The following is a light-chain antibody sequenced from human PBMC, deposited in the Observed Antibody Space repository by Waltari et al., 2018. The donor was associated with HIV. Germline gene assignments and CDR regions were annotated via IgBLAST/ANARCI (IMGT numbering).Light chain of an antibody. CDR3: LLSYSGARV. CDR2: DTN. Sequence: AVVTQEPSLTVSPGGTVTLTCGSSIGAVAGGHYPYWFQQKPGQAPKALIYDTNNRHPWTPARFSGSLIGGKAALTLSSAQPEDEAEYYCLLSYSGARVFGSGTKITVL. V-gene: IGLV7-46*01. J-gene: IGLJ1*01. CDR1: IGAVAGGHY.